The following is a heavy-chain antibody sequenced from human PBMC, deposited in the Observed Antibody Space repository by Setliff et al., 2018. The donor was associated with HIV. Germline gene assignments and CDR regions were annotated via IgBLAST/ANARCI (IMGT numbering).Heavy chain of an antibody. CDR1: GYTFTSYA. CDR3: ARHPSGWYGDYFFDY. CDR2: ISAYSGNT. V-gene: IGHV1-18*03. J-gene: IGHJ4*02. Sequence: ASVKVSCKASGYTFTSYAISWVRQAPGQGLEWMGWISAYSGNTHYAQRPQDRVTMTTDTSTSTAYMDLRSLRSDDMAVYYCARHPSGWYGDYFFDYWGQGTLVTVSS. D-gene: IGHD4-17*01.